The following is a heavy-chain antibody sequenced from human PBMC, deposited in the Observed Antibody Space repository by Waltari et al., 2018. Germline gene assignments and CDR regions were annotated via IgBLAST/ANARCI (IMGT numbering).Heavy chain of an antibody. CDR2: ISSSSSYI. V-gene: IGHV3-21*01. CDR3: ARAAAGSQNYYYYYMDV. J-gene: IGHJ6*03. Sequence: EVQLVESGGGLVKPGGSLRLSCAASGFTFSSYSMNWVRQAPGKGLEWVSSISSSSSYIYYADSVKGRFTISRDNAKNSLYLQMNSLRAEDTAVNYCARAAAGSQNYYYYYMDVWGKGTTVTVSS. CDR1: GFTFSSYS. D-gene: IGHD6-13*01.